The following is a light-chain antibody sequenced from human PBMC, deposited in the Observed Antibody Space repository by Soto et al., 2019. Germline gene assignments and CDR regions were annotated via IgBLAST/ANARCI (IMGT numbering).Light chain of an antibody. V-gene: IGLV4-60*03. CDR3: ETWDSNTRV. J-gene: IGLJ1*01. Sequence: QPVLTQSSSASASLGSSVKLTCTLSSGHSSYIIAWHQQQPGKAPRYLMKLEGSGSYNKGSGVPDRFSCSSSGADRYLTISNLQSEDEADYYCETWDSNTRVFGTGTQLTVL. CDR2: LEGSGSY. CDR1: SGHSSYI.